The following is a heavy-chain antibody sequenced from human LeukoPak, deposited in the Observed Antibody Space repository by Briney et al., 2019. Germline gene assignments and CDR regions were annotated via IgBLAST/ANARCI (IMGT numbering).Heavy chain of an antibody. D-gene: IGHD3-10*02. CDR2: ISGSGGST. Sequence: GGSLRLSCAASGFTFSSYAMSWVRQAPGKGLEWVSAISGSGGSTYYADSVKGRFTISRDNSKNTLYLQMNSLRAEDTAVYYCASNMFGENAFDIWGQGTMVTVSS. J-gene: IGHJ3*02. V-gene: IGHV3-23*01. CDR3: ASNMFGENAFDI. CDR1: GFTFSSYA.